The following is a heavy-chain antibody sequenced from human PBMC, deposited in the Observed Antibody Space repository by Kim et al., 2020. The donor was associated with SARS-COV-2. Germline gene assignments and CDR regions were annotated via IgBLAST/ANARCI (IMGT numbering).Heavy chain of an antibody. V-gene: IGHV1-46*01. CDR3: ARVGSGSSPLYY. J-gene: IGHJ4*02. Sequence: TYAQKFQGRVTMTRDTSTSTVYLELGSLTSEDTAVFYCARVGSGSSPLYYWGQGTLVTVSS. D-gene: IGHD3-10*01.